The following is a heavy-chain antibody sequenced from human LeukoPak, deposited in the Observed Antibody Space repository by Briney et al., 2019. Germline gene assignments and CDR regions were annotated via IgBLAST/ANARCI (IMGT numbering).Heavy chain of an antibody. D-gene: IGHD5-12*01. J-gene: IGHJ4*02. CDR2: INPNSGDT. CDR3: ARGRAVTTILSIDY. V-gene: IGHV1-2*02. Sequence: SVKVSCKASGYIFTAYYIHWVRQAPGQGLEWMGWINPNSGDTNFAQKFQGRVAMTRDTSISTVYMELSRLTFDDTAVYYCARGRAVTTILSIDYWGQGTLVTVSS. CDR1: GYIFTAYY.